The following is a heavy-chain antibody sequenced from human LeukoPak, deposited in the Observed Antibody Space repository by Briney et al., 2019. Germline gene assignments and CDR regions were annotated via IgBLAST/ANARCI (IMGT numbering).Heavy chain of an antibody. J-gene: IGHJ5*02. CDR2: INWRSDEI. Sequence: PGGSLRLSCSASGFTFDNYAMHWVRQAPMKGLEWVASINWRSDEIGYADSVKGRFTISRDNSKNTLYLQMNSLRAEDTAVYYWAKQGTMGPVVAATFWFDPWGQGTLVTVSS. CDR3: AKQGTMGPVVAATFWFDP. CDR1: GFTFDNYA. V-gene: IGHV3-9*01. D-gene: IGHD2-15*01.